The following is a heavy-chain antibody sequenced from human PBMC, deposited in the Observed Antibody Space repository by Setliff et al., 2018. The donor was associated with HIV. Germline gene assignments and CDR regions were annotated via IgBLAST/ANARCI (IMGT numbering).Heavy chain of an antibody. V-gene: IGHV4-38-2*01. Sequence: SETLSLTCAVSGYSISSGYFWGWIRQPPGKGLEWIGCLYHSGTNFYNPSLKSRVTISLDTSTNRFSLKLNSVTAADTAIYSCARQVGSQYSYWAYYFDSWGQGALVTVSS. J-gene: IGHJ4*02. D-gene: IGHD5-18*01. CDR3: ARQVGSQYSYWAYYFDS. CDR2: LYHSGTN. CDR1: GYSISSGYF.